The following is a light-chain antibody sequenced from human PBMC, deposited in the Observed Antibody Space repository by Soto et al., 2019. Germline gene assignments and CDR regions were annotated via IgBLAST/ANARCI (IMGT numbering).Light chain of an antibody. J-gene: IGKJ4*01. CDR2: DAS. CDR3: QQHSRSIT. Sequence: VLTQSPGTLSLSPGERATLSCRASQSVNNNYLAWYQQKPGQSPRLLIYDASIRATAIPDRFSGSGSGTDFTLTISRLEPEDSAVYYCQQHSRSITFGGGTKVDI. V-gene: IGKV3-20*01. CDR1: QSVNNNY.